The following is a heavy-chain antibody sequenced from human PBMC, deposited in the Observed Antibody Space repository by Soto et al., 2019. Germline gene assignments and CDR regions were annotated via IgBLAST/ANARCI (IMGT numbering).Heavy chain of an antibody. CDR1: GGSISSNNYY. D-gene: IGHD2-15*01. J-gene: IGHJ4*02. CDR2: IYYSGST. Sequence: SETLSLTCTVSGGSISSNNYYWGWIRQPPGKELEWIGSIYYSGSTYYSPSLKSRVTVSVDTSKNQFSLKLTSVTAADTAVYYCARQDCSGGSCYFDYWGQGTLVTVSS. V-gene: IGHV4-39*01. CDR3: ARQDCSGGSCYFDY.